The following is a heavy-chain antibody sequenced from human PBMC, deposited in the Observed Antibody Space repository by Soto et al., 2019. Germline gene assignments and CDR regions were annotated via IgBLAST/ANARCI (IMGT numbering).Heavy chain of an antibody. CDR1: GYTFTSYG. J-gene: IGHJ6*02. CDR3: ARDKYANYDFWSGPNYYYYGMDV. Sequence: ASVKVSCKASGYTFTSYGISWVRQAPGQGLEWMGWISAYNGNTNYAQELQGRVTMTTDTSTSTAYMELRSLRSDDTAVDYCARDKYANYDFWSGPNYYYYGMDVWGQGTTVTVSS. D-gene: IGHD3-3*01. V-gene: IGHV1-18*01. CDR2: ISAYNGNT.